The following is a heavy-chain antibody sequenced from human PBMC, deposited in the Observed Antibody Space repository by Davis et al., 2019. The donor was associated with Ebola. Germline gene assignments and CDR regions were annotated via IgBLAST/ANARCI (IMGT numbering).Heavy chain of an antibody. CDR2: IYYSGST. J-gene: IGHJ5*02. CDR1: GGSISSYY. Sequence: SETLSLTCTVSGGSISSYYWGWIRQPPGKGLEWIGSIYYSGSTYYNPSLKSRVTISVDTSKNQFSLKLSSVTAADTAVYYCARVGVAAPWFDPWGQGTLVTVSS. V-gene: IGHV4-39*07. CDR3: ARVGVAAPWFDP. D-gene: IGHD6-6*01.